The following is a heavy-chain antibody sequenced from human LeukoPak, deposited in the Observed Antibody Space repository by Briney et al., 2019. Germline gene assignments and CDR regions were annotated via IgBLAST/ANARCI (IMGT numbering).Heavy chain of an antibody. V-gene: IGHV3-9*01. Sequence: GGSLRLSCAASGFTFSSCGMTWVRQAPGKGLEWVSGISWNSGSIGYADSVKGRFTISRDNAKNSLYLQMNSLRAEDTALYYCAKAGPAAAGFYFDYWGQGTLVTVSS. CDR1: GFTFSSCG. CDR2: ISWNSGSI. J-gene: IGHJ4*02. CDR3: AKAGPAAAGFYFDY. D-gene: IGHD6-13*01.